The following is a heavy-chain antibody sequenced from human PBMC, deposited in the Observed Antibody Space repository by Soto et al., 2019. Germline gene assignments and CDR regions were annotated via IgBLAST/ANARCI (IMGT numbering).Heavy chain of an antibody. CDR2: VYVSDSET. CDR1: GYYSSSYW. J-gene: IGHJ3*01. V-gene: IGHV5-51*01. CDR3: ARRGTLSGRDAFDV. Sequence: GESLKISCRGSGYYSSSYWIAWVRQMSGKGLEWVGSVYVSDSETRYSPSFQGQVTISADKYTNTAYLYWSSLKASDTAMYYCARRGTLSGRDAFDVWGEGTMVTVSS. D-gene: IGHD5-12*01.